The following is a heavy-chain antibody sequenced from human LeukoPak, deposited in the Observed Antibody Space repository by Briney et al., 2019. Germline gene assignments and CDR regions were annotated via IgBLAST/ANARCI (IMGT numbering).Heavy chain of an antibody. Sequence: GASLRLSCAASGFTFSSYAMSWVRQAPGKGLEWVSAISGSGGSTYYADSVKGRFTISRDNPKNTLYLQMNSLRAEDTAVYYCATDSSPSRSYSYYFDYWGQGTLVTVSS. CDR1: GFTFSSYA. CDR2: ISGSGGST. J-gene: IGHJ4*02. V-gene: IGHV3-23*01. CDR3: ATDSSPSRSYSYYFDY. D-gene: IGHD1-26*01.